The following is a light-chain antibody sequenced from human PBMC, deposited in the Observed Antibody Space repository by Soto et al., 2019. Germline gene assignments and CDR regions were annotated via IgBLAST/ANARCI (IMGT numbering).Light chain of an antibody. CDR3: QQYNNWWT. CDR1: QRVSSS. J-gene: IGKJ1*01. CDR2: GAS. V-gene: IGKV3-15*01. Sequence: EIVMTQSPATLYVSTGERVTLSCSASQRVSSSLAWYQQKPGQAPRLLIYGASTRAIGIPARFSGSGSETEFTLTISSLQSEDFAVYYCQQYNNWWTFGQGNKVEIK.